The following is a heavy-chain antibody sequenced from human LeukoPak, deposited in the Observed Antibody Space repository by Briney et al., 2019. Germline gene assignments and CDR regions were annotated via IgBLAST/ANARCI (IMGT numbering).Heavy chain of an antibody. Sequence: SVKVSCKGSGYTLTELSMHWVRQAPGQGLEWMGGIIPIFGTANYAQKFQGRVTITTDESTSTAYMELRSLRSDDTAVYYCARPIAAAPYYFDYWGQGTLVTVSS. V-gene: IGHV1-69*05. J-gene: IGHJ4*02. CDR1: GYTLTELS. D-gene: IGHD6-13*01. CDR3: ARPIAAAPYYFDY. CDR2: IIPIFGTA.